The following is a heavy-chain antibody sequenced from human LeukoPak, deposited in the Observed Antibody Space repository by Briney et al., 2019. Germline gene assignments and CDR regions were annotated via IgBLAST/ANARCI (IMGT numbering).Heavy chain of an antibody. CDR2: IYHSGST. V-gene: IGHV4-38-2*02. J-gene: IGHJ5*02. Sequence: SETLSLTCTVSGYSISSGYYWGWIRQPPGKGLEWIGSIYHSGSTYYNPSLKSRVTISVDTSKNQFSLKLSSVTAADTAVYYCARLKAGRFDPWGQGTLVTVSS. CDR3: ARLKAGRFDP. CDR1: GYSISSGYY.